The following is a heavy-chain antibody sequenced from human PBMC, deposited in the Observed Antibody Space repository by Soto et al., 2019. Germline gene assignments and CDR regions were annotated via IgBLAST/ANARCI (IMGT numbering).Heavy chain of an antibody. CDR2: IYYSGST. V-gene: IGHV4-59*01. CDR1: GGSISSYY. J-gene: IGHJ4*02. Sequence: SETLSLTCTVSGGSISSYYWSWIRQPPGKGLEWIGYIYYSGSTNYNPSLKSRVTISVDTSKNQFSLKLSSVTAADTAVYYCARYTIYYYDSSGFDYWGQGTLVTVSP. D-gene: IGHD3-22*01. CDR3: ARYTIYYYDSSGFDY.